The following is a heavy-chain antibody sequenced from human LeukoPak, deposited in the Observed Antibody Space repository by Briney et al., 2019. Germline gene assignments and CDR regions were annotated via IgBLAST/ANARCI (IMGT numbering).Heavy chain of an antibody. CDR1: GGSISSYY. J-gene: IGHJ3*02. CDR3: ASNYYDSSGYYRDAFDI. V-gene: IGHV4-59*01. CDR2: IYYSGST. D-gene: IGHD3-22*01. Sequence: SETLSLTCTVSGGSISSYYWSWIRQPPGKGLEWIGYIYYSGSTNYNPSLKSRVTISVDTSKNQFTLKLSSVTAADTAMYYCASNYYDSSGYYRDAFDIWGQGTMVTVSS.